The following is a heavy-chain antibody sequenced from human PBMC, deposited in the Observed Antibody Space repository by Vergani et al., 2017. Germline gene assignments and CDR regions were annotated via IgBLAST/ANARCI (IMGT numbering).Heavy chain of an antibody. CDR1: GGTFSSYD. Sequence: QVQLVQSGAEVKKPGSSVKVSCKASGGTFSSYDISWVRQAPGQGLEWMGGIIPIFGTANYAQKFQGRVTSTADESTSTAYMELSILRSEDTAGQYCATGRRGGSYPYYYYYYGMDVWGQGTTVTVSS. J-gene: IGHJ6*02. D-gene: IGHD1-26*01. CDR2: IIPIFGTA. CDR3: ATGRRGGSYPYYYYYYGMDV. V-gene: IGHV1-69*01.